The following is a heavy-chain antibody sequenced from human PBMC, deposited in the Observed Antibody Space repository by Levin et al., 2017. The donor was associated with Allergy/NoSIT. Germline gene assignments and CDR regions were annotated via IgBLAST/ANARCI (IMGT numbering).Heavy chain of an antibody. Sequence: SGPTLVKPTQTLTLTCTVSGFSLSTSGMCVSWVRQPPGKALEWLARIDWDDDKFYSTSLQTRLTISKDTSKNPVVLTMSNMDPVDTATYYCGRIPYLGNSYGYYYGMDVWGPGTTVAVSS. CDR2: IDWDDDK. J-gene: IGHJ6*02. D-gene: IGHD5-18*01. CDR3: GRIPYLGNSYGYYYGMDV. CDR1: GFSLSTSGMC. V-gene: IGHV2-70*17.